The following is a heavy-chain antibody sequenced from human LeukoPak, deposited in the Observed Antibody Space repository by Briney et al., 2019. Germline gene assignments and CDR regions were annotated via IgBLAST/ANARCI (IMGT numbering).Heavy chain of an antibody. CDR2: ISSSGSTI. Sequence: GGSLRLSCAASGFTFSSYEMNWVRQAPGKGLEWVSYISSSGSTIYYADSVKGRFTISRDNAKNSLYLQMNSLRAEDTAVYYCASTNYDILTGDYDYWGQGTLVTVSS. D-gene: IGHD3-9*01. CDR3: ASTNYDILTGDYDY. J-gene: IGHJ4*02. CDR1: GFTFSSYE. V-gene: IGHV3-48*03.